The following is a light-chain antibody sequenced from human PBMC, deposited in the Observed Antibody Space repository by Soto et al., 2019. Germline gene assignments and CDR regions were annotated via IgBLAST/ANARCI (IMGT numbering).Light chain of an antibody. CDR3: QQYHNWPIT. Sequence: IVMTQSPATLSVSPWESATLSCRASQSVSSNLAWHQQKPGQAPRILMYDASTRATGISARFSGSGSGTEFTLTISSLQSEDFAVYYCQQYHNWPITFGQGTRLEIK. CDR1: QSVSSN. CDR2: DAS. V-gene: IGKV3-15*01. J-gene: IGKJ5*01.